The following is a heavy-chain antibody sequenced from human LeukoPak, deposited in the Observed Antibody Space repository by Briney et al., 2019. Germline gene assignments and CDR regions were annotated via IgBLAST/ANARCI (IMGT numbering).Heavy chain of an antibody. D-gene: IGHD2-15*01. CDR3: AKDIGYCSGGSCYPFPYFDY. CDR1: GFTFDDYA. CDR2: ISWNSGSI. J-gene: IGHJ4*02. Sequence: SLRLSCAASGFTFDDYAMHWVRQAPGKGLEWVSGISWNSGSIGYADSVKGRFTISRDNAKNSLYLQMNSLRAEDTALYYCAKDIGYCSGGSCYPFPYFDYWGQGTLVTVSS. V-gene: IGHV3-9*01.